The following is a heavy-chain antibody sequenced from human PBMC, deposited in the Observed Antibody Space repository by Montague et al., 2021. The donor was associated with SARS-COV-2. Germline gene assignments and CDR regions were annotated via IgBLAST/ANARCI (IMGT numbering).Heavy chain of an antibody. V-gene: IGHV4-34*01. Sequence: SETLSLTCAVFGGSFSDYYWSWIRQPPGKGLEWIGEINHSGSTNYNPSLKSRVTISLDTSKNQFSLKLSSVTAADTAVYHCARFLRRVVPAATGHGEKNYYLWSLDVWGKGQRSPSPQ. CDR2: INHSGST. CDR1: GGSFSDYY. CDR3: ARFLRRVVPAATGHGEKNYYLWSLDV. D-gene: IGHD2-2*01. J-gene: IGHJ6*01.